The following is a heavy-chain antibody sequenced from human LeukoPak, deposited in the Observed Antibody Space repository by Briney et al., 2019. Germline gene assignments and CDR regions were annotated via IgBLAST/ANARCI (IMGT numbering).Heavy chain of an antibody. Sequence: SETLSLTCIVSGGYISSHYWSWIRQPAGKGLEWIGRIYTSGSTNYNPSLKSRVTMPLDTSKNQFSLKLSSVTAADTAVYYCARDVPASIATYYFDYWGQGTLVTVSS. CDR3: ARDVPASIATYYFDY. J-gene: IGHJ4*02. CDR2: IYTSGST. D-gene: IGHD6-6*01. CDR1: GGYISSHY. V-gene: IGHV4-4*07.